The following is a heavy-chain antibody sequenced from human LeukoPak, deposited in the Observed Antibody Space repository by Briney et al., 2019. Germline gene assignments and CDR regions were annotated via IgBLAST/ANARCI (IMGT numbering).Heavy chain of an antibody. Sequence: GGSLRLSCAASGFTFSSSELSWVRQAPGKGLEWVSAIAVGGGTTYADSVVGRFIIPRDNSKNTLYLQMSSLRAEDTAIYYCAKTIPYWYFDLWGRGTLVTVSS. V-gene: IGHV3-23*01. CDR3: AKTIPYWYFDL. D-gene: IGHD5-24*01. CDR1: GFTFSSSE. J-gene: IGHJ2*01. CDR2: IAVGGGTT.